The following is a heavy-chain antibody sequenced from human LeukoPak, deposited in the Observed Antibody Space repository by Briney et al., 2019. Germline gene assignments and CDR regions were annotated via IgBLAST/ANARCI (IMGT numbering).Heavy chain of an antibody. CDR2: ITDTGGTT. Sequence: GGSLRLSCAASGFTFSSYAMSWVRQAPGKGLEWVSAITDTGGTTYYADSVKGRFTISRDNSKNTLYLQMNSLRAEDTAIYYCARTGDCTNGICYTADFDYWGQGTLVTVSS. D-gene: IGHD2-8*01. CDR1: GFTFSSYA. J-gene: IGHJ4*02. V-gene: IGHV3-23*01. CDR3: ARTGDCTNGICYTADFDY.